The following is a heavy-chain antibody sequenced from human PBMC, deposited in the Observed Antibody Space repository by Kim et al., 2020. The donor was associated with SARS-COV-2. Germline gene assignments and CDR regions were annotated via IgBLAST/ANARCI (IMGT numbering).Heavy chain of an antibody. J-gene: IGHJ4*02. CDR1: GFTFSSYG. V-gene: IGHV3-30*18. CDR2: ISYDGSNK. CDR3: AKSAPYGSGSYWFDY. D-gene: IGHD3-10*01. Sequence: GGSLRLSCAASGFTFSSYGMHWVRQAPGKGLEWVAVISYDGSNKYYADSVKGRFTISRDNSKNTLYLQMNSLRAEDTAVYYCAKSAPYGSGSYWFDYWGQGTLVTVSS.